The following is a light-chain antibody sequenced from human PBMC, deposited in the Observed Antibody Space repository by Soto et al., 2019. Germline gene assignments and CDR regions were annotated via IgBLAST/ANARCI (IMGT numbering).Light chain of an antibody. CDR1: QNIRGNE. CDR2: GGS. Sequence: EVVLTQSPGALSLSPGEGVTLSCRASQNIRGNELAWYRQKRGQAPRLLMYGGSTRADGIPDRFSGRGTGTNFTLTISSLEPEDSAVYYCQDYGTSHPWTFVQGTKLEIK. CDR3: QDYGTSHPWT. J-gene: IGKJ1*01. V-gene: IGKV3-20*01.